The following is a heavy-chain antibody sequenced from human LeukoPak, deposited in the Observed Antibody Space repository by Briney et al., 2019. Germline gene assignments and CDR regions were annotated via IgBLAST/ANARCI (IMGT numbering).Heavy chain of an antibody. J-gene: IGHJ4*02. V-gene: IGHV4-34*01. CDR2: INHSGST. CDR1: GGSFSGYY. Sequence: SETLSLTCAVYGGSFSGYYWSWIRQPPGKGLEWTGEINHSGSTNYNPSLKSRVTISVDTSKNQFSLKLSSVTAADTAVYYCAREYSSGWYFDYWGQGTLVTVSS. D-gene: IGHD6-19*01. CDR3: AREYSSGWYFDY.